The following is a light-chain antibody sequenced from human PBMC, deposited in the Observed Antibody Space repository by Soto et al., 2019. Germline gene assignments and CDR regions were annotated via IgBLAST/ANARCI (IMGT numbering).Light chain of an antibody. J-gene: IGKJ1*01. CDR1: QTTNTW. CDR3: QQYISYWT. CDR2: DAS. V-gene: IGKV1-5*01. Sequence: DIQMTQFPSTLSASVGDRVTITCRASQTTNTWLAWYQQKPGTAPKLLIYDASSLEGGVPSRFSASGSGTEFTLTISSLQPDDLATYYCQQYISYWTFGQGTKVDI.